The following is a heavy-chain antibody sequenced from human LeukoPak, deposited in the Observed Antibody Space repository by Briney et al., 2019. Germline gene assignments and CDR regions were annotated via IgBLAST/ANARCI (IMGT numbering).Heavy chain of an antibody. CDR3: ARDGYNYGLDRFDY. CDR1: GGSISSTGHY. D-gene: IGHD5-18*01. CDR2: LYQSGNT. V-gene: IGHV4-39*07. J-gene: IGHJ4*02. Sequence: SETLSLTCSVSGGSISSTGHYWGWLRQPPGKGLEWIGSLYQSGNTYYNPSLKSRVTISPDMSKNQFSLTLSSVTAADTAVYYCARDGYNYGLDRFDYWGQGTLVTVSS.